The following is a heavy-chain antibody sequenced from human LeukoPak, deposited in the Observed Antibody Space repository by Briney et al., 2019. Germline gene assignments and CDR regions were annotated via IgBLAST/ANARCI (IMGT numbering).Heavy chain of an antibody. V-gene: IGHV1-18*01. CDR1: GYTFTSYG. D-gene: IGHD6-13*01. CDR2: ISAYNGNT. J-gene: IGHJ6*02. CDR3: AGDQKGAIAAAGVFLFYYYYGMDV. Sequence: ASVKVSCKASGYTFTSYGISWVRQAPGQGLEWMGWISAYNGNTNYAQKLQGRVTMTTDTSTSTAYMELRSLRSDDTAVYYCAGDQKGAIAAAGVFLFYYYYGMDVWGQGTTVTVSS.